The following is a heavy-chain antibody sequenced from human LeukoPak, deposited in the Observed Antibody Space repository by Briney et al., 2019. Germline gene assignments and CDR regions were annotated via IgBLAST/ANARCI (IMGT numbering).Heavy chain of an antibody. Sequence: ASVNVSCKTSGYSFISYGLHWVRQAPGQSLEWLGWINTGNGNAEYSHNFQGRVTTLRDTSATTVYMDLSSLRSEDTAVYYCARGAVVVAGIRFFDYWGQGTPVTVSS. CDR1: GYSFISYG. CDR3: ARGAVVVAGIRFFDY. V-gene: IGHV1-3*04. J-gene: IGHJ4*02. CDR2: INTGNGNA. D-gene: IGHD2-15*01.